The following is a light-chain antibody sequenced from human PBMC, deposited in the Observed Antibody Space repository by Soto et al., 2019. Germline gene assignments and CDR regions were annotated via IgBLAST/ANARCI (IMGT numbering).Light chain of an antibody. Sequence: DIQMTQSPYTLSASVGDRVTITCRASQSISSWLAWYQQKPGKAPKLLIYKASSLESGVPSRFSGSGSGTEFTLTISSLQPDDFATYYCQQYYSYPWTFGQGTKVEIK. J-gene: IGKJ1*01. V-gene: IGKV1-5*03. CDR3: QQYYSYPWT. CDR1: QSISSW. CDR2: KAS.